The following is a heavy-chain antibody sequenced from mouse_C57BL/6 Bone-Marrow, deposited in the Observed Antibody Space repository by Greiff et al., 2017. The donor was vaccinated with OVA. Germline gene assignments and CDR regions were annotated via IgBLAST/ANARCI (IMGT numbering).Heavy chain of an antibody. CDR2: INPSNGGT. CDR3: ARSNCDGACAMDY. V-gene: IGHV1-53*01. D-gene: IGHD4-1*01. CDR1: GYTFTSYW. J-gene: IGHJ4*01. Sequence: VQLQQPGTELVKPGASVKLSCKASGYTFTSYWMHWVKQRPGQGLEWIGDINPSNGGTNYNEKFKSKATLTVDKSSSTAYMQLSSLTSEDSAVYYCARSNCDGACAMDYGGQGNSVTVTS.